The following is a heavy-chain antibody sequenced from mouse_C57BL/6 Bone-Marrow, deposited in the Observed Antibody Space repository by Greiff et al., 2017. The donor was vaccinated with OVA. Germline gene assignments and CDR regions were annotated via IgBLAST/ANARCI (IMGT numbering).Heavy chain of an antibody. J-gene: IGHJ3*01. CDR2: IYPRSGNT. CDR3: ARGYYGSSYERAY. CDR1: GYTFTSYG. Sequence: VQLVESGAELARPGASVKLSCKASGYTFTSYGISWVKQRTGQGLEWIGEIYPRSGNTYYNEKFKGKATLTADKSSSTAYMELRSLTSEDSAVYFCARGYYGSSYERAYWGQGTLVTVSA. D-gene: IGHD1-1*01. V-gene: IGHV1-81*01.